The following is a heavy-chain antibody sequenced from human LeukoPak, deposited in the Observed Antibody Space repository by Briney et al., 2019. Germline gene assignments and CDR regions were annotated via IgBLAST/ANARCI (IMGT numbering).Heavy chain of an antibody. Sequence: PSETLSLTCNVSGGSISSDYWSWIRQPPGKGLEWIGYISYSGTTNYNPSLKRRVSMSLDTSKNQFPLKVTSVITADTAVYYCARGGDSGSYPLVEYFQHWGQGTLVTVSS. D-gene: IGHD3-10*01. CDR1: GGSISSDY. J-gene: IGHJ1*01. CDR2: ISYSGTT. V-gene: IGHV4-59*01. CDR3: ARGGDSGSYPLVEYFQH.